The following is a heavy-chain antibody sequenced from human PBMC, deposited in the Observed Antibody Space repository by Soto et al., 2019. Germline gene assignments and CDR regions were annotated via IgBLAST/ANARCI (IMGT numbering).Heavy chain of an antibody. J-gene: IGHJ4*02. CDR2: ISGSDGST. V-gene: IGHV3-23*01. CDR1: GFSFSSYA. Sequence: EVQLLESGGGLVQPGGSLRLSCVASGFSFSSYAMSWVRQAPGKGLEWVSVISGSDGSTYYADSVKGRFTISRDNSKNTLYLQMNSLRAEDTAVYYCAKDRERDAWYEDYWGQGTLVTVS. D-gene: IGHD6-13*01. CDR3: AKDRERDAWYEDY.